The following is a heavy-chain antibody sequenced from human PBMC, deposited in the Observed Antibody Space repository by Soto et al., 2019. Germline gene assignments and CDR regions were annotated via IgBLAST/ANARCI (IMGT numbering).Heavy chain of an antibody. CDR3: AREIMPLTNDWYFDL. Sequence: QVQLQESGPGLVKPSETLSLTCTVSGGSISGGVHSWSWLRQPPGQGLEWIGHIFDSGSTYYNPSLKRRLNISVDTSKNQFSLRLSSVTAADTAVYYCAREIMPLTNDWYFDLWGRGTLVTVSS. J-gene: IGHJ2*01. CDR1: GGSISGGVHS. V-gene: IGHV4-30-4*01. CDR2: IFDSGST. D-gene: IGHD2-8*01.